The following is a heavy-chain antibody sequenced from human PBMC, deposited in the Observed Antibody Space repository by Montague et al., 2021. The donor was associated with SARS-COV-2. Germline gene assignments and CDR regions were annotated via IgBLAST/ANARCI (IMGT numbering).Heavy chain of an antibody. D-gene: IGHD5-12*01. Sequence: SETLSLTCAVYGGSFSPDYWSWSRQSPRTGLEWIWNIHHSANTXSXPSXXXRVPISVDTSSTQFSLYLTPVTAADAAVYYCARDQTVSKWIWYGMDVWGPGTPVTVSS. CDR1: GGSFSPDY. V-gene: IGHV4-34*01. CDR2: IHHSANT. CDR3: ARDQTVSKWIWYGMDV. J-gene: IGHJ6*02.